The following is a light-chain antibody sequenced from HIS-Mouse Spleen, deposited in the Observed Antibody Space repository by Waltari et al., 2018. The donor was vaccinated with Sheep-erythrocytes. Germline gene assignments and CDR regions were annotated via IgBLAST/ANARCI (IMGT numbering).Light chain of an antibody. V-gene: IGLV2-11*01. J-gene: IGLJ1*01. CDR3: CSYAGSYNHV. CDR2: DVS. CDR1: SRAVGCYNS. Sequence: QSALTQPRSVSGSPGQAVTISCTGTSRAVGCYNSVPWYQQHPGKAPKLMIYDVSKRPSGVPDRFSGSKSGNTASLTISGLQAEDEADYYCCSYAGSYNHVFATGTKVTVL.